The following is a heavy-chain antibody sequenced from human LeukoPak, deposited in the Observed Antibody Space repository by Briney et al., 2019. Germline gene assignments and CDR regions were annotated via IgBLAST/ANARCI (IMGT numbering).Heavy chain of an antibody. V-gene: IGHV1-18*01. D-gene: IGHD6-19*01. CDR1: GYTFTIYG. J-gene: IGHJ5*02. CDR2: ISAYNGNT. Sequence: ASVKVSFTASGYTFTIYGISWVRQAPGQGLEWMGWISAYNGNTNYAQKLQGRVTMTTDTSTSTAYMELRSLRSDDTAVYYCARDNIPRMAVAGPDNWFDPWGQGTLVTVSS. CDR3: ARDNIPRMAVAGPDNWFDP.